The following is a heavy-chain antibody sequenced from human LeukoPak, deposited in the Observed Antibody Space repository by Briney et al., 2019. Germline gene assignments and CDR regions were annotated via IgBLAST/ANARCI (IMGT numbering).Heavy chain of an antibody. J-gene: IGHJ4*02. D-gene: IGHD2-2*01. CDR1: GLTVSSNY. CDR2: IYSGGST. CDR3: SRGGCSSTSCKPGY. Sequence: GGSLRLSCAASGLTVSSNYMSWVRQAPGKGLEWVSVIYSGGSTYYADSVEGRFTISRDNFKNTLYLQMNSLRAEDTAVYHCSRGGCSSTSCKPGYWGQGTLVTVSS. V-gene: IGHV3-66*01.